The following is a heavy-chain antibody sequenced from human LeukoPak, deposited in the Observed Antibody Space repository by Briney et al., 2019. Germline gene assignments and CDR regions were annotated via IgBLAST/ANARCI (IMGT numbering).Heavy chain of an antibody. CDR1: GITLSNYG. CDR3: AKRGVVIRVILVGFHKEAYYFDS. CDR2: ISDSGGST. D-gene: IGHD3-22*01. V-gene: IGHV3-23*01. J-gene: IGHJ4*02. Sequence: GGSLRLSCAVSGITLSNYGMTWVRQAPGKGLEWDAGISDSGGSTNYADSVKGRFTISRDNPKNTLYLQMNSLRAEDTAVYFCAKRGVVIRVILVGFHKEAYYFDSWGQGALVTVSS.